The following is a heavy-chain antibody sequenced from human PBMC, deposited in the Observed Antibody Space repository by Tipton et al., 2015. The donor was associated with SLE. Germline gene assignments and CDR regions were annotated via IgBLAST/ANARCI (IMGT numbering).Heavy chain of an antibody. CDR1: GGSFSGYY. J-gene: IGHJ2*01. CDR3: ARGRIAAAGTGRYFDL. D-gene: IGHD6-13*01. CDR2: INHSGST. V-gene: IGHV4-34*01. Sequence: TLSLTCAVYGGSFSGYYWSWIRQPPGKGLEWIGEINHSGSTNYNPSLKSRVTISVDTSKNQFSLKLSSVTAADTAVYYCARGRIAAAGTGRYFDLWGRGTLVTVSS.